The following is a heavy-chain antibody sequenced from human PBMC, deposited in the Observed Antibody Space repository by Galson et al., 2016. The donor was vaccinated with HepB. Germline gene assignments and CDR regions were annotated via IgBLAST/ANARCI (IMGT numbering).Heavy chain of an antibody. J-gene: IGHJ5*02. Sequence: ETLSLTCAVSGESISDHQWTWIRQSPGKGLEWIGEIRHTGSTYYNPSLKSRVTMSVDTSKNQFSLRLSPVTVADTALYFCARTQAAAGPNWFDPWAREPWSPSPQ. CDR3: ARTQAAAGPNWFDP. D-gene: IGHD6-13*01. CDR2: IRHTGST. V-gene: IGHV4-34*01. CDR1: GESISDHQ.